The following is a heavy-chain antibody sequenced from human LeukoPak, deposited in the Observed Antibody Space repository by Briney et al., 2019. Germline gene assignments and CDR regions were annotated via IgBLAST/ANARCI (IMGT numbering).Heavy chain of an antibody. V-gene: IGHV4-39*01. CDR3: ARRGAFDI. Sequence: PSETLSLTCTVSGGSISSSSYYWGWIRQPPGKGLEWLGSIYYSGSTYYNPSLKSRVTISVDTSKNQFSLKLSSVPAADTAVYYCARRGAFDIWGQGTMVTVSS. CDR2: IYYSGST. J-gene: IGHJ3*02. CDR1: GGSISSSSYY.